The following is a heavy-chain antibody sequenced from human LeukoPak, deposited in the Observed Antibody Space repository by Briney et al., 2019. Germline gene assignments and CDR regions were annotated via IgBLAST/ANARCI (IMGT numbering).Heavy chain of an antibody. CDR3: ARGPPFWSGYYIYWFDP. D-gene: IGHD3-3*01. Sequence: GASVKVSCKASGYTFTSYDINWVRQATGQGLEWMGWMNPNSGNTGYAQKFQGRVTITRNTSISTAYMELSSLRSEDTAVYYCARGPPFWSGYYIYWFDPWGQGTLVTVSS. CDR2: MNPNSGNT. J-gene: IGHJ5*02. CDR1: GYTFTSYD. V-gene: IGHV1-8*03.